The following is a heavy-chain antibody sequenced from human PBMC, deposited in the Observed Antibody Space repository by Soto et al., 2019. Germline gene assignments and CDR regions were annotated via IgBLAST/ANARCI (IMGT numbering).Heavy chain of an antibody. V-gene: IGHV4-34*01. CDR1: GGSFSGYY. D-gene: IGHD6-6*01. Sequence: SETLSLTCAVYGGSFSGYYWSWIRQPPGKGLEWIGEINHSGSTNYNPSLKSRVTISVDTSKNQFSLKLSSVTAADTAVYYCAREGWTRIAARPTAHYYYGMDVWGQGTTVTGSS. CDR3: AREGWTRIAARPTAHYYYGMDV. CDR2: INHSGST. J-gene: IGHJ6*02.